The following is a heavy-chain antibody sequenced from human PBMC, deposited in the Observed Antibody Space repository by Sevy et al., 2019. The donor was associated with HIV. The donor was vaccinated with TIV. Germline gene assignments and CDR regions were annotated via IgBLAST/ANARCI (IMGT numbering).Heavy chain of an antibody. CDR3: ETDRLERLLPNAFDI. D-gene: IGHD1-1*01. CDR1: GFTFSNAW. J-gene: IGHJ3*02. Sequence: GGSLRLSCAASGFTFSNAWMNWVRQAPGKGLEWVGRIKSKSDGGTTDYAAPVKGRFTISRDDSKNTLYLQMNSLKTEDTAVYYCETDRLERLLPNAFDIWAQGTRFTVS. V-gene: IGHV3-15*07. CDR2: IKSKSDGGTT.